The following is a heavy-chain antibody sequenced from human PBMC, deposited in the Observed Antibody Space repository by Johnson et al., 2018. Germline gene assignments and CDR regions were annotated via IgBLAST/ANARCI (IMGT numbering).Heavy chain of an antibody. CDR3: AKEYSSSSEYFQH. CDR2: IWYDGSNK. Sequence: QVQLVQSGGGVVQPGRSLRLSCAASGFTFSSYGMHWVRQAPGKGLEWVAVIWYDGSNKYYADSVKGRFTISRDNSKNTLFLQMNSLRAEDTAVFYCAKEYSSSSEYFQHWGQGTLVTVSS. V-gene: IGHV3-33*06. CDR1: GFTFSSYG. D-gene: IGHD6-6*01. J-gene: IGHJ1*01.